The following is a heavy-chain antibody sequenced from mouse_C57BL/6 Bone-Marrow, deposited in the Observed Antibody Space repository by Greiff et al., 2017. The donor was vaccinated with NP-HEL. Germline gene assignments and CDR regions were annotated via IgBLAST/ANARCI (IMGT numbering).Heavy chain of an antibody. Sequence: VQLQQSGAELAKPGASVKLSCKASGYTFTSYWMHWVKQRPGQGLEWIGYINPSSGYTKYNQKFKDKATLTADKSSSTAYMQLSSLTYEDSAVYYCARYPSTDDGYYSWFAYWGQGTLVTVSA. CDR3: ARYPSTDDGYYSWFAY. J-gene: IGHJ3*01. D-gene: IGHD2-3*01. CDR2: INPSSGYT. CDR1: GYTFTSYW. V-gene: IGHV1-7*01.